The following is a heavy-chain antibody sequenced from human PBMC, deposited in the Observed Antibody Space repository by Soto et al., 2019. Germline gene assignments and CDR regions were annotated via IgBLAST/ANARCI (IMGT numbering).Heavy chain of an antibody. J-gene: IGHJ5*02. Sequence: EVQLVESGGGLVQPGGSLRLSCAASGFTFSSYSMNWVRQAPGKGLEWGSYISSSSSTIYYAASVKGRFTISRDNAKNSLYLQMNSLRAEDTAVYYCARGGSLNCFDPWGQGTLVTVSS. D-gene: IGHD3-10*01. CDR3: ARGGSLNCFDP. CDR1: GFTFSSYS. CDR2: ISSSSSTI. V-gene: IGHV3-48*01.